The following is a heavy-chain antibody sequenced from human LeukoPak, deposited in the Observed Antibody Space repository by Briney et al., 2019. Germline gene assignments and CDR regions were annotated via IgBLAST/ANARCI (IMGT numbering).Heavy chain of an antibody. D-gene: IGHD5-24*01. CDR2: IYSGGST. V-gene: IGHV3-66*01. Sequence: GGSLRLSCAASGFTVSSNYMSWVRQAPGKGLEWVSVIYSGGSTYYADSVKGRFTISRDNSKNTLYLQMNSLRAEDTALYYCAKVRRDGYNLYYFDYWGQGTLVTVSS. J-gene: IGHJ4*02. CDR1: GFTVSSNY. CDR3: AKVRRDGYNLYYFDY.